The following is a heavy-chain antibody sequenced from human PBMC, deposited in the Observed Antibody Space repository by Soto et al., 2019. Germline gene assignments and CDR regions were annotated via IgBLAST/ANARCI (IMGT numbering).Heavy chain of an antibody. CDR3: ARGNYNYYYGFAA. V-gene: IGHV3-7*01. CDR1: EFTFDKYY. J-gene: IGHJ6*02. Sequence: GGPLRLSCAASEFTFDKYYMTWVRQAPGKGTESVANIKPDGSEHYYVDSVKGRFTISRDNALNSLYLQMNRLRAEDTAVDCCARGNYNYYYGFAAWGQGTTVTISS. D-gene: IGHD4-4*01. CDR2: IKPDGSEH.